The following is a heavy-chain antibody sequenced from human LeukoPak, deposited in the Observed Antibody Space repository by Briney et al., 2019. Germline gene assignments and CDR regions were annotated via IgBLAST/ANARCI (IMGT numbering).Heavy chain of an antibody. Sequence: GGSLRLSCGASEFSLRSYSMDWVRQAPGKGLEWVSHINSGSSTIYYADSVKGRFTISRDNAGNSLYLHMNSLRAEDTAVYYCARHIDSYDFWSGYYIDYWGQGTLVTVSS. CDR2: INSGSSTI. CDR3: ARHIDSYDFWSGYYIDY. V-gene: IGHV3-48*01. J-gene: IGHJ4*02. D-gene: IGHD3-3*01. CDR1: EFSLRSYS.